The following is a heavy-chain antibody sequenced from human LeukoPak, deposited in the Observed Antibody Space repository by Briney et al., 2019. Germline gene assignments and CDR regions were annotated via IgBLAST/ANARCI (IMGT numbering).Heavy chain of an antibody. Sequence: PSQTLSLTCTVSGGSVSSGDYYWSWIRQPPGKGLEWIGYIYYSGSTNYNPSLKSRVTISVDTSKNQFSLKLSSVTAADTAVYYCARDSPGRAGFDPWGQGTLVTVSS. CDR2: IYYSGST. CDR3: ARDSPGRAGFDP. CDR1: GGSVSSGDYY. V-gene: IGHV4-61*08. J-gene: IGHJ5*02.